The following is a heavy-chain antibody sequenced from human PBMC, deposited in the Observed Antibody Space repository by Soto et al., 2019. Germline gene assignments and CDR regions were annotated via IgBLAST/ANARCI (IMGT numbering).Heavy chain of an antibody. J-gene: IGHJ4*02. CDR3: ARDYNWGFDL. CDR2: IRTTPSTI. V-gene: IGHV3-48*01. Sequence: EVQLVESGGGLVQPGGSLRLSCVASGFSFNTFSMNWVRQAPGKGLEWIAYIRTTPSTIYYADSVQGRFTISRDSAKNSLFLQMDSLGADDTAVYYSARDYNWGFDLWGQGALVTVPS. CDR1: GFSFNTFS. D-gene: IGHD7-27*01.